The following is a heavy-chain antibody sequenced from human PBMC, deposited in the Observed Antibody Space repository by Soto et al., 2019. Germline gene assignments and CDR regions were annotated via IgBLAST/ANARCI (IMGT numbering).Heavy chain of an antibody. V-gene: IGHV1-69*01. J-gene: IGHJ6*02. D-gene: IGHD1-1*01. CDR3: GRAMGDLPGYNIDDHYVVGV. Sequence: QVQLVQSGAEVKKPGSSVKVSCKASGGSFSTFAFGWVRQAPGQGLEWMGGIVPMFGTRDYAQRFQGRVTFTAADATSTADMELSRLPSEDAAVYYCGRAMGDLPGYNIDDHYVVGVWGQGTTVPVSS. CDR1: GGSFSTFA. CDR2: IVPMFGTR.